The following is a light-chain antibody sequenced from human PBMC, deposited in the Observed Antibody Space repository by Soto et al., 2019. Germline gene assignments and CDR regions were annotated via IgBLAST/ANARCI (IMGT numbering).Light chain of an antibody. CDR3: AIWV. CDR2: EDN. J-gene: IGLJ3*02. V-gene: IGLV6-57*02. Sequence: NFMLTQPHSVSESPGKTVTISCTGSSGSIASDYVQWYQQRPGSASTTVIYEDNQRPSGVPDRFSGSIDTSSNSASLTISGLKTEDVSLIIAAIWVFGGGTKLTVL. CDR1: SGSIASDY.